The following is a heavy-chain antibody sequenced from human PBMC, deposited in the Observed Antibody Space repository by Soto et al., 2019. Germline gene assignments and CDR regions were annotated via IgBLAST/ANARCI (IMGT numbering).Heavy chain of an antibody. J-gene: IGHJ4*02. CDR1: GGSISSGGYY. CDR3: ARENYYDSSGYPYYFDY. V-gene: IGHV4-31*03. Sequence: SETLSLTCTVSGGSISSGGYYWSWIRQHPGKGLEWIGYIYYSGSTYYNPSLKSRVTISVDTSKNQFSLKLSSVTAADTAVYYCARENYYDSSGYPYYFDYWGQGTLVTVYS. D-gene: IGHD3-22*01. CDR2: IYYSGST.